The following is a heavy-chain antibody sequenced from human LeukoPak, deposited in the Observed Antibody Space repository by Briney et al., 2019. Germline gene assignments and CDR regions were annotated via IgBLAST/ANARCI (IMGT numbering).Heavy chain of an antibody. Sequence: PSDTLSLTCTVSGGSISSYYWSWIRQPPGKGLEWIGYIYYSSGGTNYNPSLKSRVTISVDTSKNQYSLNLSSVTAADTAVYYCASSSYRLAAAVYWGQGTLVTVSS. CDR1: GGSISSYY. D-gene: IGHD6-13*01. J-gene: IGHJ4*02. V-gene: IGHV4-59*08. CDR3: ASSSYRLAAAVY. CDR2: IYYSSGGT.